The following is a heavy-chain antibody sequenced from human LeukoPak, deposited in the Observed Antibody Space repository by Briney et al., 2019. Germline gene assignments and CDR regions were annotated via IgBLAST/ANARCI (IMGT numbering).Heavy chain of an antibody. V-gene: IGHV1-69*05. Sequence: SVKVSCKASGYTFTSYGISWVRQAPGQGLEWMGGIIPIFGTANYAQKFQGRVTITTDESTSTAYMELSSLRSEDTAVYYCARVDDFWSGYDNYYYYYYMDVWGKGTTVTVSS. J-gene: IGHJ6*03. CDR2: IIPIFGTA. CDR3: ARVDDFWSGYDNYYYYYYMDV. CDR1: GYTFTSYG. D-gene: IGHD3-3*01.